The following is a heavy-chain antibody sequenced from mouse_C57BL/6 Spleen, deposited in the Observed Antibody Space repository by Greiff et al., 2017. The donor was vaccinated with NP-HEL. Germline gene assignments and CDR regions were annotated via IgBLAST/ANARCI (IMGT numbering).Heavy chain of an antibody. CDR3: ARSVYGSSLDY. CDR1: GYSFTDYN. J-gene: IGHJ2*01. Sequence: VQLQQSGPELVKPGASVKISCKASGYSFTDYNMNWVKQSNGKSLEWIGVINPNYGTNSSNQKLKGKATLTVDQSSSTAYMQINSLTSEDSAVYYCARSVYGSSLDYWGQGTTLTVSS. V-gene: IGHV1-39*01. D-gene: IGHD1-1*01. CDR2: INPNYGTN.